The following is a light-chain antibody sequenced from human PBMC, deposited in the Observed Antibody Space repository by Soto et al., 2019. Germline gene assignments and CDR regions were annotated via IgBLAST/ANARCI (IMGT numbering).Light chain of an antibody. V-gene: IGLV6-57*04. CDR3: QSYDSSNQGV. CDR1: SGSIASNY. J-gene: IGLJ1*01. Sequence: NFMLTQPHSVSEPPGKTVTISCTRSSGSIASNYVQWYQQRPGSAPTTVIYEDNQRPSGVPDRFSGSIDSSSNSASLTISGLKTEDEADYYCQSYDSSNQGVFGTGTKVTVL. CDR2: EDN.